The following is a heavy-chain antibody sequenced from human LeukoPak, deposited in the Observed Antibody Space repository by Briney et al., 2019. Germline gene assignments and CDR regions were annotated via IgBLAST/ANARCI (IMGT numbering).Heavy chain of an antibody. Sequence: PGGSLRLSCAASGFTFSSYAMNWVRQAPGKGLEWVSYISSSSSTIYYADSVKGRFTISRDNAKNPLYLQMNSLRAEDTAVYYCARDLYSGYDAAGGYYFDYWGQGTLVTVSS. J-gene: IGHJ4*02. CDR1: GFTFSSYA. CDR2: ISSSSSTI. V-gene: IGHV3-48*04. D-gene: IGHD5-12*01. CDR3: ARDLYSGYDAAGGYYFDY.